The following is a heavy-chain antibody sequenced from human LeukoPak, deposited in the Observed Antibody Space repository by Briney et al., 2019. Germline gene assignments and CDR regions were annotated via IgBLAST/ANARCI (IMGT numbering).Heavy chain of an antibody. V-gene: IGHV4-34*01. CDR2: INHSGST. Sequence: SETLSLTCAVYGGSFSGYYWSWIRQPPGKGLEWIGEINHSGSTNYKPSLKSRVTISVDTSKNQFSLKLSSVTAADTAVYYCVTYSPSSSVDSWGQGTLVTVSS. J-gene: IGHJ4*02. CDR3: VTYSPSSSVDS. D-gene: IGHD6-6*01. CDR1: GGSFSGYY.